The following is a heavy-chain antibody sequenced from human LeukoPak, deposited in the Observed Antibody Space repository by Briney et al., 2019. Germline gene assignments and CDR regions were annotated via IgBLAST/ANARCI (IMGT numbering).Heavy chain of an antibody. CDR3: ANPQSRGYDYLDY. CDR1: GFTFRNYG. CDR2: ISIDGSEK. D-gene: IGHD5-12*01. V-gene: IGHV3-30*18. Sequence: GGSLRLSCAASGFTFRNYGMHWVRQAPGKGLEWVAVISIDGSEKYYADSVKGRFTISRDNSKNTLYLQMNSLRGDDTAVYYCANPQSRGYDYLDYWGQGTLVTVSS. J-gene: IGHJ4*02.